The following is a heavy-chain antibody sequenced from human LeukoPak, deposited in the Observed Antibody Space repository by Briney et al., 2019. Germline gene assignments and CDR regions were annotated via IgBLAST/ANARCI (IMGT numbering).Heavy chain of an antibody. CDR3: ASGSLGDGYGVGDYYQYMDV. J-gene: IGHJ6*03. V-gene: IGHV3-53*05. Sequence: GGSLRLSCAASGFTVSSNYMSWVRQAPGKGLEWVSVIYSGGSTYYADSAKGRFTISRDNSKNTLYLQMNSLRSEDTAVYYCASGSLGDGYGVGDYYQYMDVWGKGTTVTVSS. CDR1: GFTVSSNY. CDR2: IYSGGST. D-gene: IGHD5-24*01.